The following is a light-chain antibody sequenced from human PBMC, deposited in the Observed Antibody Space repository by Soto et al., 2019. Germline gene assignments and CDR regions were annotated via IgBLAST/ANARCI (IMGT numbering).Light chain of an antibody. J-gene: IGLJ1*01. CDR2: NNN. CDR3: AAWDDSPNGYV. CDR1: SSHIGTNA. Sequence: QSVLTQPPSASGTPGQRVTISCSGGSSHIGTNAVNWYQQLPGTAPKLLIYNNNQRPSGVPDRFSGSKSGTSASLAISGLQSEDEADYYCAAWDDSPNGYVFGTGTKVTVL. V-gene: IGLV1-44*01.